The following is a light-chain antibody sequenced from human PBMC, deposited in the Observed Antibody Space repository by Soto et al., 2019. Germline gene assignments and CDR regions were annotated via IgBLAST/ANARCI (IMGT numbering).Light chain of an antibody. Sequence: EVVMTPSPATLSVSPGESTSLSCRASQSVNSNLGWYQQKPGQAPRLLIYKASGRATGIPVRFSGSGSGTEFTLTISSVQSDDIAVYYCQQYATWPLTFGGGTKVEIK. J-gene: IGKJ4*01. V-gene: IGKV3D-15*01. CDR2: KAS. CDR1: QSVNSN. CDR3: QQYATWPLT.